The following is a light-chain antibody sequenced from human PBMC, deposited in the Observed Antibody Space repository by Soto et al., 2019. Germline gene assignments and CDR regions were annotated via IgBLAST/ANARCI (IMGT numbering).Light chain of an antibody. CDR2: DVS. V-gene: IGLV2-8*01. J-gene: IGLJ1*01. CDR1: SSDVGYYNY. Sequence: QSVLAQPPSASGSPGQSVTIACTGTSSDVGYYNYVSWYQQPPGKAPKLLIYDVSKRPSGVPDRFSGCKSGNTASLTVSGLQPEDEVDYYGSSYAGSDYPYVFGTGTKVAGL. CDR3: SSYAGSDYPYV.